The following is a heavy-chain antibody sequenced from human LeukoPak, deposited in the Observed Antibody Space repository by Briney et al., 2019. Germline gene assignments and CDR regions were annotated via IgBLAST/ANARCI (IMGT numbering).Heavy chain of an antibody. Sequence: SETLSLTCSVSGGPISNRTCYWGWIRQPPGTGLEWIGGVYYTGTTYYSPSLNSRVTVSIDTSNKQFSLRLTSVTAADTAVYYCARRAVVAAAVSYFDYWGQGILVTVSS. D-gene: IGHD2-2*01. CDR2: VYYTGTT. CDR1: GGPISNRTCY. V-gene: IGHV4-39*01. CDR3: ARRAVVAAAVSYFDY. J-gene: IGHJ4*02.